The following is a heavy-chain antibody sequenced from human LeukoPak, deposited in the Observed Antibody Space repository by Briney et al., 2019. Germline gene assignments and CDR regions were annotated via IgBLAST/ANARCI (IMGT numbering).Heavy chain of an antibody. CDR2: IYYSGST. CDR1: GGSISSYY. Sequence: SETLSLTCTVSGGSISSYYLSWIRQPPGKGLEWIGYIYYSGSTNYNPSLKRRVTISVDTSKNQFSLKLSSGTAADTAVYYCARSSTTVTTDLGYFQHWGQGTLVTVSS. V-gene: IGHV4-59*08. J-gene: IGHJ1*01. CDR3: ARSSTTVTTDLGYFQH. D-gene: IGHD4-17*01.